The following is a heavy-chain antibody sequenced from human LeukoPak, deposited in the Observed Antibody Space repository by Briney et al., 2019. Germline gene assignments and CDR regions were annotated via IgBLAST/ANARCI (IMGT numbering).Heavy chain of an antibody. J-gene: IGHJ4*02. CDR2: INGGDSS. Sequence: PGGSLRLSCAASGFTFNNYAMTWVRQAPGKGLEWVSVINGGDSSYYADSVKGRFTASRDNSKNTLYLQMNSLRDEDTAIYYCAKGQGYNYGDSIDYWGQGTLVTVSS. D-gene: IGHD5-18*01. CDR1: GFTFNNYA. V-gene: IGHV3-23*01. CDR3: AKGQGYNYGDSIDY.